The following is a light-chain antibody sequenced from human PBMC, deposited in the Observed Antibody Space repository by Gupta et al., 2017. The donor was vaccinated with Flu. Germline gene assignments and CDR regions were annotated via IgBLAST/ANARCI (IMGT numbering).Light chain of an antibody. V-gene: IGLV2-14*01. J-gene: IGLJ2*01. CDR1: SSDVGGYNY. CDR2: EVD. Sequence: QSALTQPASVSGSPGQSITISCTGTSSDVGGYNYVSWYQQHPGKAPELMIYEVDNRPSGVSNRFSGSKSGNTASLTISGLQAEDEADYYCSSYTSSSTPYGTVFGGGTKLTVL. CDR3: SSYTSSSTPYGTV.